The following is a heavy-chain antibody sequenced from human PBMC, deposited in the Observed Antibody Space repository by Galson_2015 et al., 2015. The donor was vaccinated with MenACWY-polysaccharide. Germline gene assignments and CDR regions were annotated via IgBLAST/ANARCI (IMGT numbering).Heavy chain of an antibody. CDR3: ARQGGSGRSHDY. CDR2: IYYGGST. CDR1: GGSISSSSYY. D-gene: IGHD5-12*01. J-gene: IGHJ4*02. V-gene: IGHV4-39*01. Sequence: SETLSLTCTVSGGSISSSSYYWGWIRQPPGKGLEWIGTIYYGGSTYYNPSLKSRVTISVDTSKNQFSLKLTSVTAADTAVYHCARQGGSGRSHDYWGQGTLVTVSS.